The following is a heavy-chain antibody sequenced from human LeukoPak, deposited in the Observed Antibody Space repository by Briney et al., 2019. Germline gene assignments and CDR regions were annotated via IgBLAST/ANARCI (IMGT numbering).Heavy chain of an antibody. V-gene: IGHV1-69-2*01. D-gene: IGHD3-16*01. CDR3: ATGLMITFGEHQIDY. CDR2: VDPEDGET. CDR1: GYTFTDYY. Sequence: ASVKISCKVSGYTFTDYYMHWVQQAPGKGLEWMGLVDPEDGETIYAEKFQGRVTITADTSTDTAYMELSSLRSEHTAVYYCATGLMITFGEHQIDYWGQGTLVTVSS. J-gene: IGHJ4*02.